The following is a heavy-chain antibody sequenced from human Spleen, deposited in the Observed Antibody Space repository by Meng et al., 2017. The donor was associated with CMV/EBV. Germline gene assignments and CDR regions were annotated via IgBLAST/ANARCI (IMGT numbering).Heavy chain of an antibody. V-gene: IGHV2-26*01. CDR2: IFSNDEK. CDR3: ARILGYCTNGVCYTRYYYYGMDV. J-gene: IGHJ6*02. D-gene: IGHD2-8*01. Sequence: SGPTLVKPTETLKLTCTVSGFSLSNTRMGVSWIRQPPGKALEWLAHIFSNDEKSYSTSLKSRLTISKDTSKSQVVLTMTNMDPVDTATYYCARILGYCTNGVCYTRYYYYGMDVWGQGTTVTVSS. CDR1: GFSLSNTRMG.